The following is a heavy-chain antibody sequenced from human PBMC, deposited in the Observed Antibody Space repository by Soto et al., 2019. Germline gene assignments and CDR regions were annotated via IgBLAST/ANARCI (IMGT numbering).Heavy chain of an antibody. D-gene: IGHD3-16*01. J-gene: IGHJ6*02. V-gene: IGHV1-18*01. CDR3: AMVDNYVTPTPQDV. Sequence: QVQLVQSGDEVKKPGASVKVSCKASGYIFVNYGIVWVRQAPGQGLEWMGWISPYNGNTHYATKVQGRLTMTTDTSTSTADMDLGSLTSDDTAVYYCAMVDNYVTPTPQDVWGQGTKVTVSS. CDR2: ISPYNGNT. CDR1: GYIFVNYG.